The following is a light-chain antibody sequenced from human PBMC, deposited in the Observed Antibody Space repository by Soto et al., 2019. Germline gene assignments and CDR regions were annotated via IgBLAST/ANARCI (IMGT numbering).Light chain of an antibody. CDR3: LQDYTYPWT. J-gene: IGKJ1*01. CDR1: QSISSW. Sequence: DIQMTQSPSTLSASVGDRVTITCRASQSISSWLAWYQQKPGKAPKLLIYKASSLESGVPSRFSGSGSGTDFTLTISSLQPEDSATYYCLQDYTYPWTFGQGTKVDIK. V-gene: IGKV1-5*03. CDR2: KAS.